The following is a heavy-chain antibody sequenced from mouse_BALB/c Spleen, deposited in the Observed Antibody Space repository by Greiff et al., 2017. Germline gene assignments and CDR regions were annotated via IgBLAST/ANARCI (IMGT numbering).Heavy chain of an antibody. CDR1: GFTFSSFG. CDR3: ARSGKYGNYEGMDY. J-gene: IGHJ4*01. V-gene: IGHV5-17*02. CDR2: ISSGSSTI. D-gene: IGHD2-10*02. Sequence: EVKLVESGGGLVQPGGSRKLSCAASGFTFSSFGMHWVRQAPEKGLEWVAYISSGSSTIYYADTVKGRFTISRDNPKNTLFLQMTSLRSEDTAMYYCARSGKYGNYEGMDYWGQGTSVTVSS.